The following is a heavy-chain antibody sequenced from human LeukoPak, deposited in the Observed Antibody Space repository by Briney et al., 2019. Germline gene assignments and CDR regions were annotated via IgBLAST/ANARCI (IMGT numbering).Heavy chain of an antibody. D-gene: IGHD3-9*01. J-gene: IGHJ4*02. CDR2: ISAYNGNT. CDR3: ARDLEDYDILTGYYY. Sequence: ASVKVSCKASGYTFTSYGINWVRQAPGQGLEWMGWISAYNGNTNYAQKLQGRVTMTTDTSTSTAYMELRSLRSDDTAVYYCARDLEDYDILTGYYYWGQGTLVTVSS. CDR1: GYTFTSYG. V-gene: IGHV1-18*04.